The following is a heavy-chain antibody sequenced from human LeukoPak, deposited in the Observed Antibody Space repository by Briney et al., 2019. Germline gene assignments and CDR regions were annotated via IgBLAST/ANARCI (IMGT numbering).Heavy chain of an antibody. Sequence: GGSLRLPCAASGFTFSSYGMHWVRQAPGKGLEWVAFIRYDGSNKYYADSVKGRFTISRDNSKNTLYLQMNSLRAEDTAVYYCAKVPKTYSSGWYTFDYWGQGTLVTVSS. CDR3: AKVPKTYSSGWYTFDY. D-gene: IGHD6-19*01. CDR2: IRYDGSNK. V-gene: IGHV3-30*02. CDR1: GFTFSSYG. J-gene: IGHJ4*02.